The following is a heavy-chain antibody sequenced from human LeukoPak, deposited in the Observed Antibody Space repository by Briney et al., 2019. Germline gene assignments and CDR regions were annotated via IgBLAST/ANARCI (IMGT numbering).Heavy chain of an antibody. CDR3: ARGRPQWFGEFYFDY. Sequence: PGGSLRLSCTASGFTFSSYSMNWVRQAPGKGLEWVSSISSSSSYIYYADSVKGRFTISRDNAKNSLYLQMNSLRAEDTAVYYCARGRPQWFGEFYFDYWGQGTLVTVSS. CDR2: ISSSSSYI. CDR1: GFTFSSYS. J-gene: IGHJ4*02. D-gene: IGHD3-10*01. V-gene: IGHV3-21*01.